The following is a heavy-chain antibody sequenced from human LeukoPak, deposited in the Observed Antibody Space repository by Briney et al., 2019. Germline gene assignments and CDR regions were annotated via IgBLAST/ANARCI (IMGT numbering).Heavy chain of an antibody. J-gene: IGHJ6*02. V-gene: IGHV4-59*01. CDR1: GGSLSSYY. CDR3: ARVSPIAAAGSSYYYAMDV. CDR2: IYYSGST. D-gene: IGHD6-25*01. Sequence: PSETLSLTCTVSGGSLSSYYWSWIRQPPGKGLEWIGYIYYSGSTNYNPSLKSRVTISVDTSKNQFSLRLSSVTAADTAVYYCARVSPIAAAGSSYYYAMDVWGQGTTVTVSS.